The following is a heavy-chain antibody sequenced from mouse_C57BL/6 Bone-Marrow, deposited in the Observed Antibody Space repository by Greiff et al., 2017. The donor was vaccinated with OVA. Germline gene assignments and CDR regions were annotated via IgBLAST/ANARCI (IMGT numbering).Heavy chain of an antibody. CDR3: ARTGAYWYFDV. Sequence: DVKLQESGPELVKPGASVKISCKASGYSFTGYYMHWVKQSHGNILDWIGYIYPYNGVSSYNQKFKGKATLTVDKSSSTAYMELLSLTSEDSAVYYGARTGAYWYFDVWGTGTTVTVSS. J-gene: IGHJ1*03. CDR1: GYSFTGYY. V-gene: IGHV1-31*01. CDR2: IYPYNGVS.